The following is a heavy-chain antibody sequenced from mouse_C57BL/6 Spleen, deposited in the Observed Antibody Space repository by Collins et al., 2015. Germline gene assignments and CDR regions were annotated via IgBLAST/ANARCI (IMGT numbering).Heavy chain of an antibody. CDR1: GFSLSRYG. Sequence: QVQLKESGPGLVAPSQSLSITCTVSGFSLSRYGVHWVRQPSGKGLEWLGIMWNGGSADYNSALKSRLSISKDNSKSQVFLKMNSLQTDDTAMYYCARRGEEDAMDYWGQGTSVTVSS. V-gene: IGHV2-6-4*01. J-gene: IGHJ4*01. CDR2: MWNGGSA. CDR3: ARRGEEDAMDY.